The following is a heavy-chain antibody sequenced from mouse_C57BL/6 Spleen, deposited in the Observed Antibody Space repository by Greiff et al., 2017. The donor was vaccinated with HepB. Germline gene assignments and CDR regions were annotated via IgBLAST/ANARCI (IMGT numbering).Heavy chain of an antibody. CDR2: IRPNSGST. CDR3: ARDTRDRYFDV. D-gene: IGHD1-1*01. CDR1: GYTFTSYG. V-gene: IGHV1-64*01. Sequence: VQLQQPGAGLVKPGASVKFSCTASGYTFTSYGMHWVNQKPGQGLEWIAMIRPNSGSTNYNEKFKSKATLTVDKSTSTAYMQLSSLTSEDSAVYYCARDTRDRYFDVWGTGTTVTVSS. J-gene: IGHJ1*03.